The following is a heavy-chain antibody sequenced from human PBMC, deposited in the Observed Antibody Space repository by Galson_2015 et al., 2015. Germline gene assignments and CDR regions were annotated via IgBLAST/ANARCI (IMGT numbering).Heavy chain of an antibody. CDR2: ISGSGGTT. Sequence: SLRLSCAASGFTFSSYAMSWVRQAPGKGLEWVSAISGSGGTTYYADSVKGRFTISRDNSKNTLYLQMNSLRAEDTAVYYCAKANSAKQAYFDYGGQGTLVTVSS. J-gene: IGHJ4*02. V-gene: IGHV3-23*01. CDR1: GFTFSSYA. CDR3: AKANSAKQAYFDY. D-gene: IGHD2/OR15-2a*01.